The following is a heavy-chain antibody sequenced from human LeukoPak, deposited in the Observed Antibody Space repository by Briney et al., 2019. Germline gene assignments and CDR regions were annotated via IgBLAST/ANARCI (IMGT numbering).Heavy chain of an antibody. CDR3: ARAKGSYSFDY. V-gene: IGHV3-48*04. CDR1: GFTFSDYW. Sequence: GGSLRLSCAASGFTFSDYWMNWVRQAPGKGLEWVSYISSSSSTIYYADSVKGRFTISRDNAKNSLYLQVNSLRAEDTAVYFCARAKGSYSFDYWGQGTLVTVSS. D-gene: IGHD3-10*01. J-gene: IGHJ4*02. CDR2: ISSSSSTI.